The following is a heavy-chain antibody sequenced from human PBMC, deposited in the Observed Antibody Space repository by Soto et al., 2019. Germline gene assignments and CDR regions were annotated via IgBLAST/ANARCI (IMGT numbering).Heavy chain of an antibody. CDR2: IYYSGIT. Sequence: KASETLSLTCTVSDGSISSSKYFWGWFRQPPGKGLEWIANIYYSGITFYNPSLKSRITISVDTSKNQFSLTLTSVTAADTAIYYCARHAGGGRFYYGMDVWGQGTTVTVSS. J-gene: IGHJ6*02. CDR3: ARHAGGGRFYYGMDV. V-gene: IGHV4-39*01. D-gene: IGHD2-15*01. CDR1: DGSISSSKYF.